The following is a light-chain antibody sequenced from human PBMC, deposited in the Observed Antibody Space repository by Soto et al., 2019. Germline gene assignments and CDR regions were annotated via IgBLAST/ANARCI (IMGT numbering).Light chain of an antibody. CDR3: QHRYNWPPA. V-gene: IGKV3-11*01. Sequence: EIVLTQSPATLSLTPGERATLSCRASQSVSNYLGWYQQRPGQAPRLLIYDASERATGIPARFSGSGSGTDFTLTINSLEPEDFAVYYCQHRYNWPPAFGQGTRLEIK. J-gene: IGKJ5*01. CDR1: QSVSNY. CDR2: DAS.